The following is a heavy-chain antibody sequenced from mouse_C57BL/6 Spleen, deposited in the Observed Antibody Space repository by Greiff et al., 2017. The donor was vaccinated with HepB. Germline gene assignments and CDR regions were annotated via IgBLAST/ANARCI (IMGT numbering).Heavy chain of an antibody. D-gene: IGHD1-1*01. J-gene: IGHJ4*01. V-gene: IGHV1-54*01. CDR1: GYAFTNYL. CDR3: ARGDGSSWGAMDY. Sequence: LVESGAELVRPGPSVKVSCKASGYAFTNYLIEWVKQRPGQGLEWIGVINPGSGGTNYNEKFKGKATLTADKSSSTAYMQLSSLTSEDSAVYFCARGDGSSWGAMDYWGQGTSVTVSS. CDR2: INPGSGGT.